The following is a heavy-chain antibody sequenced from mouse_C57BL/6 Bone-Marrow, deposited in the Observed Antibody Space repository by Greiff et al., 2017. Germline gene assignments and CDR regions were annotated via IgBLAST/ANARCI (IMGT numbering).Heavy chain of an antibody. CDR3: ARDRYIDV. V-gene: IGHV7-1*01. CDR1: GFTFSDFY. CDR2: SRNKANDYTT. Sequence: EVKLVESGGGLVQSGRSLRLSCATSGFTFSDFYMEWVRQAPGKGLEWIAASRNKANDYTTEYSASVKGRFIVSRDTSQSILYLQMNALRAEDTAIYYCARDRYIDVWGTGTTVTVSS. J-gene: IGHJ1*03.